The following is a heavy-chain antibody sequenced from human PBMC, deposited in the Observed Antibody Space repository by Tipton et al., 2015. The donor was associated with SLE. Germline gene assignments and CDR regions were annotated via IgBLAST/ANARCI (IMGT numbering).Heavy chain of an antibody. CDR2: INHSGST. V-gene: IGHV4-34*01. CDR3: ARDSDLDAFDI. CDR1: GGSFSGYS. J-gene: IGHJ3*02. Sequence: LRLSCAVYGGSFSGYSWGWIRQPPGKGLEWIGEINHSGSTNYNPYLKSRFTISVDTSKNQFSLNLNSVTAADTAVYYCARDSDLDAFDIWGQRTMVTVSS.